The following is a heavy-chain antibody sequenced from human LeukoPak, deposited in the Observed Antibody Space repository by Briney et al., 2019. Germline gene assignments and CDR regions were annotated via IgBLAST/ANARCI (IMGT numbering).Heavy chain of an antibody. D-gene: IGHD3-10*01. CDR1: GGSINTYY. CDR3: ARSGSGSYYRAYYYYYYMDV. CDR2: IYYSGST. Sequence: SETLSLTRTVSGGSINTYYWNWIRQPPGKGLEWIGYIYYSGSTYYNPSLKSRVTISVDTSKNQFSLKLSSVTAADTAVYYCARSGSGSYYRAYYYYYYMDVWGKGTTVTVSS. J-gene: IGHJ6*03. V-gene: IGHV4-59*06.